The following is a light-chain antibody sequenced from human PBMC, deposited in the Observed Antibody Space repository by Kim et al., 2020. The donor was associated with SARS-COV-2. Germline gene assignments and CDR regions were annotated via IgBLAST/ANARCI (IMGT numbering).Light chain of an antibody. CDR3: QQLDNLPYT. J-gene: IGKJ2*01. V-gene: IGKV1-33*01. CDR1: QDISNH. Sequence: DIQMTQSPSSLSASIGDRVTITCQASQDISNHLNWYQQKPGKAPKLLIYDASKLETGAPSRFRGRGSGSDFTLTISSLQPEDIATYVCQQLDNLPYTCGQTTKLEI. CDR2: DAS.